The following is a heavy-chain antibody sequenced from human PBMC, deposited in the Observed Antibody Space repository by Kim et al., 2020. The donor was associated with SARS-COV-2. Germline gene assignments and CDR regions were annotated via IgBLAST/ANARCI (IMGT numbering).Heavy chain of an antibody. CDR2: T. Sequence: THYSPDLTSQDTISVDTSKNQFSLKLRSVTASDTAVYYCARVADWFDPWGQGTLVTVSS. V-gene: IGHV4-39*07. J-gene: IGHJ5*02. CDR3: ARVADWFDP.